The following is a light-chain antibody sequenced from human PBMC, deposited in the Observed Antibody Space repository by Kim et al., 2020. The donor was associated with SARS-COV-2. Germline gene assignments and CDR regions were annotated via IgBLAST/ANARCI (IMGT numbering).Light chain of an antibody. CDR2: DAS. J-gene: IGKJ4*01. CDR1: ESVSNY. V-gene: IGKV3-11*01. CDR3: QQRSKWVT. Sequence: LSVAPGERAPLSCRASESVSNYFAWYQQKPGQPPRLLIYDASRRATGIPARFSGSWAGTDFTLTISILEPEDFAVYFWQQRSKWVTFGGGTKLEI.